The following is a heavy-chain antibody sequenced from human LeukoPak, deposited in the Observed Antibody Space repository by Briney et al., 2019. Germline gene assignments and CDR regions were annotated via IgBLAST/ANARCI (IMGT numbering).Heavy chain of an antibody. J-gene: IGHJ4*02. Sequence: PGGSLRLSCAASGFTFSSYAMHWVRQAPGKGLEWVAVISYDGSNKYYADSVKGRFTISRDNSKNTLYLQMNSLRAEDTAVYYCTRDMGGTYFDYWGQGTLVTVSS. CDR1: GFTFSSYA. V-gene: IGHV3-30-3*01. D-gene: IGHD1-26*01. CDR3: TRDMGGTYFDY. CDR2: ISYDGSNK.